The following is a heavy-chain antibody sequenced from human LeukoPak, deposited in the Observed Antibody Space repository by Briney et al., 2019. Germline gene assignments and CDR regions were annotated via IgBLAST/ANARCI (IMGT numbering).Heavy chain of an antibody. CDR3: AKGRVVIVVAQTDY. J-gene: IGHJ4*02. CDR2: IKRNAEAT. CDR1: GFTFSSYI. D-gene: IGHD3-22*01. V-gene: IGHV3-23*01. Sequence: PGGSLRLSCETSGFTFSSYIMTWVRQAPGKGLEWVSTIKRNAEATFYADCVKGRFTISRDNSKYTLYLQMNSLRAEDTAVYYCAKGRVVIVVAQTDYWGQGTLVTVSS.